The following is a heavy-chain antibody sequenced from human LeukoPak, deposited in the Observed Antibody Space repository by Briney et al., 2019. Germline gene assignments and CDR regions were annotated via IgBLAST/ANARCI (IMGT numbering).Heavy chain of an antibody. CDR3: ARLIRYDILTGYAPWYFDY. J-gene: IGHJ4*02. D-gene: IGHD3-9*01. CDR1: GGSISSSSYY. Sequence: SETLSLTCTVSGGSISSSSYYWGWIRQPPGKGREWIGSIYYSGRTYYNPSLKSRVPISVHTSNNPFSLTVSSVTAAHTAVYYCARLIRYDILTGYAPWYFDYWGQGSLVTVSS. V-gene: IGHV4-39*01. CDR2: IYYSGRT.